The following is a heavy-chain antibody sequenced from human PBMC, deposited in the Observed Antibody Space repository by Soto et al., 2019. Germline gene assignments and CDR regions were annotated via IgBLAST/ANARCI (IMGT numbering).Heavy chain of an antibody. Sequence: QVQLVQSGAEVKKPGSSVKVSCKASGGTFSSYAISWVRQAPGQGLEWMGGIIPIFGTANYAQKFQGRVTITADESTSTAYMELSSLRSEDTAVYYCAREWLVVVSPYYYYGMDVWGQGTTVNVSS. CDR3: AREWLVVVSPYYYYGMDV. CDR1: GGTFSSYA. CDR2: IIPIFGTA. D-gene: IGHD2-15*01. V-gene: IGHV1-69*01. J-gene: IGHJ6*02.